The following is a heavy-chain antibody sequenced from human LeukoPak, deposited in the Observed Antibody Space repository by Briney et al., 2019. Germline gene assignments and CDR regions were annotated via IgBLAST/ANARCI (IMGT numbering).Heavy chain of an antibody. J-gene: IGHJ4*02. V-gene: IGHV1-2*02. CDR3: ASSPYDFWSGYPDPYFDY. D-gene: IGHD3-3*01. CDR1: GYTFTGYY. CDR2: INPNSGGT. Sequence: ASVTVSCKASGYTFTGYYMHWVRQAPGQGLEWMGWINPNSGGTNYAQKFQGRVTMTRDTSISTAYMELSSLRSDDTAVYYCASSPYDFWSGYPDPYFDYWGQGTLVTVSS.